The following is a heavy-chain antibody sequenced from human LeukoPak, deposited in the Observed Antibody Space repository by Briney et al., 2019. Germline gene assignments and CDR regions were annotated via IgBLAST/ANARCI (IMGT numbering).Heavy chain of an antibody. D-gene: IGHD5-12*01. CDR2: ISYDGSNK. V-gene: IGHV3-30*18. CDR3: AKDRLRRGYSGYAD. Sequence: PGGSLRLSCAASGFTFSSYSMNWVRQAPGKGLEWVAVISYDGSNKYYADSVKGRFTISRDNSKNTLYLQMNSLRAEDTAVYYCAKDRLRRGYSGYADWGQGTLVTVSS. J-gene: IGHJ4*02. CDR1: GFTFSSYS.